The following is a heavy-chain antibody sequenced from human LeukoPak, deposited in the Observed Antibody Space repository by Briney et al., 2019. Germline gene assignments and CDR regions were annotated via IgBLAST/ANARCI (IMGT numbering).Heavy chain of an antibody. J-gene: IGHJ4*02. CDR2: MNIDGSEK. V-gene: IGHV3-7*01. CDR1: GFTFSNYW. Sequence: PGGSLRLSCAASGFTFSNYWMGWVRQAPGKRPEWVANMNIDGSEKYYADSVKGRFSISRDNARNSVYLQMASLRVEDTAVYYCARDPVEWELLLDYWGQGMLVTVSS. D-gene: IGHD1-26*01. CDR3: ARDPVEWELLLDY.